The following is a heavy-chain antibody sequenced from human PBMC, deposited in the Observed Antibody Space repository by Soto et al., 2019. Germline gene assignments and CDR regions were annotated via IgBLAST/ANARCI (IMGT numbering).Heavy chain of an antibody. CDR2: INHSGST. D-gene: IGHD2-8*01. Sequence: LSLTCAVYGGSFSGYYWSWIRQPPGKGLEWIGEINHSGSTNYNPSLKSRVTISVDTSKNQFSLKLSSVTAADTAVYYCAREALGSNGFDPWGQGTLVTVSS. CDR3: AREALGSNGFDP. J-gene: IGHJ5*02. CDR1: GGSFSGYY. V-gene: IGHV4-34*01.